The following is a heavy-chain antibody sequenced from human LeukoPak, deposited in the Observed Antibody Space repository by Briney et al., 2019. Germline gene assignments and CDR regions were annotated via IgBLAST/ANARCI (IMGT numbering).Heavy chain of an antibody. CDR1: GYIFTSRG. D-gene: IGHD6-19*01. Sequence: ASVKVSCKASGYIFTSRGITWVRQPPGQGLEWMGWISAYNGNTNYAQNVQGRVTVTRDTSTSTAYMELRSLRFDDTAVYYCARDLPGAAVEGTTRGMDVWGQGTTVTVSS. V-gene: IGHV1-18*01. CDR3: ARDLPGAAVEGTTRGMDV. J-gene: IGHJ6*02. CDR2: ISAYNGNT.